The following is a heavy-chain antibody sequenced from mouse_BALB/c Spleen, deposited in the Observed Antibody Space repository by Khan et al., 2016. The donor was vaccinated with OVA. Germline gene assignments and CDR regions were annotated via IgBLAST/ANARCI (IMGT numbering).Heavy chain of an antibody. Sequence: EVELVESGGDLVKPGGSLKLSCAASGFIFSSYSMSWVRQTPDKRLEWVATISSGGDYTYYPDSVKGRFTISRDDAKNTLYLQMTSLKSEDTAMYYCGSHLTGSFAYWDQGTLVTVS. CDR3: GSHLTGSFAY. CDR2: ISSGGDYT. V-gene: IGHV5-6*01. D-gene: IGHD4-1*01. CDR1: GFIFSSYS. J-gene: IGHJ3*01.